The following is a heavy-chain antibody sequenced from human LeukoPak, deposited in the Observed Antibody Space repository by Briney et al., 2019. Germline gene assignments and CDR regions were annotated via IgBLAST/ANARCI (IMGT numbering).Heavy chain of an antibody. CDR2: INHSGST. Sequence: SETLSLTCAVYGGSFSGYYWSWIRQPPGKGLEWIGEINHSGSTNYNPSLKSRVTISVDTSKNQFSLKLSSVTAADTAVYYCASGSGIIYFDYWGQGTLVTVSS. CDR3: ASGSGIIYFDY. J-gene: IGHJ4*02. D-gene: IGHD3-10*01. V-gene: IGHV4-34*01. CDR1: GGSFSGYY.